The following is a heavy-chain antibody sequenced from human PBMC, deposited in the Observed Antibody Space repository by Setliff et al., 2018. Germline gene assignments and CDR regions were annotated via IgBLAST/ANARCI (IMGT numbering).Heavy chain of an antibody. D-gene: IGHD3-16*01. Sequence: ASVKVSCKVSGYTLTELSMHWVRQAPGKGLEWMGGFDPEDGETIYAQKFQGRVTMTEGTSTDTAYMEPSSLRSEDTAVYYCATAGLRGNWFDPWGQGTLVTVSS. J-gene: IGHJ5*02. CDR1: GYTLTELS. CDR2: FDPEDGET. CDR3: ATAGLRGNWFDP. V-gene: IGHV1-24*01.